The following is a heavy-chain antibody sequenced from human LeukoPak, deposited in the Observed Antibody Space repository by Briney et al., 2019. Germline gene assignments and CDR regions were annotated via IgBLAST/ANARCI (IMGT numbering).Heavy chain of an antibody. D-gene: IGHD6-6*01. CDR3: ARDRGAARPPAFDI. Sequence: SVKVSSKASGGTFSSYAISWVRQAPGQGLEWMGGIIPIFGTANYAQKFQGRVTITADESTSTAYMELSSLRSEDTAVSYCARDRGAARPPAFDIWGQGTMVTVSS. CDR2: IIPIFGTA. J-gene: IGHJ3*02. V-gene: IGHV1-69*13. CDR1: GGTFSSYA.